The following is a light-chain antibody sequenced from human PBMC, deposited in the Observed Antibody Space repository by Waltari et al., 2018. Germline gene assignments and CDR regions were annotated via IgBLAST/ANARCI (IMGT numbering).Light chain of an antibody. Sequence: SYELIQPPSVSVSPGQTASLTCSGVNFGAKYASWYQQKPGQSPVLVIYQDSKRPSGIPDRISGSNSENTATLTISGTQAVDEADYYCQAWDSDTVIFGGGTKLTVL. J-gene: IGLJ2*01. V-gene: IGLV3-1*01. CDR2: QDS. CDR3: QAWDSDTVI. CDR1: NFGAKY.